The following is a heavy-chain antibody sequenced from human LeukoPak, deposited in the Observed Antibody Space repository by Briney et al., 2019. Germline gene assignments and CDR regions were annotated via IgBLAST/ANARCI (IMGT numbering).Heavy chain of an antibody. Sequence: PSETLSLTCTVSGGSISSGDYYWSWIRQPPGKGLEWIGYIYYSGSTYYNPSLKSRVTISVDTSKNQFSLKLSSVTAADTAVYYWARKAGEMAKITRNKNYWGREPLATFSS. CDR1: GGSISSGDYY. D-gene: IGHD5-24*01. CDR2: IYYSGST. V-gene: IGHV4-30-4*08. J-gene: IGHJ4*02. CDR3: ARKAGEMAKITRNKNY.